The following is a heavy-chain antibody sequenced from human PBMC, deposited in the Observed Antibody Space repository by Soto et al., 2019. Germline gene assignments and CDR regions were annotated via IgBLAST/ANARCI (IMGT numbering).Heavy chain of an antibody. V-gene: IGHV4-30-4*01. J-gene: IGHJ6*02. D-gene: IGHD3-9*01. CDR1: GDSIRSGNHY. CDR2: IYYSGST. CDR3: ARVDILTVHGCMDV. Sequence: KPSETLSLTCTVSGDSIRSGNHYWSWIRQPPGKGLEWIGYIYYSGSTYYSPSLKSRVTISVDTSKNQFSLKLNSVTAADTAVYYCARVDILTVHGCMDVWGQGTTVTVSS.